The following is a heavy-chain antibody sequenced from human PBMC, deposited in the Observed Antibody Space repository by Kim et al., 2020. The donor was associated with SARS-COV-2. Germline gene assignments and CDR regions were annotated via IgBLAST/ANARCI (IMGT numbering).Heavy chain of an antibody. V-gene: IGHV1-69*13. CDR3: ARVRDIVVVVAATISYGMDV. CDR2: IIPIFGTA. D-gene: IGHD2-15*01. J-gene: IGHJ6*02. Sequence: SVKVSCKASGGTFSSYAISWVRQAPGQGLEWMGGIIPIFGTANYAQKFQGRVTITADESTSTAYMELSSLRSEDTAVYYCARVRDIVVVVAATISYGMDVWGQGTTVTVSS. CDR1: GGTFSSYA.